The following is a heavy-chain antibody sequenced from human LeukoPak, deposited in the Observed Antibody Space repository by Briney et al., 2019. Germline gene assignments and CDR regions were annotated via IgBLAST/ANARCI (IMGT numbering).Heavy chain of an antibody. J-gene: IGHJ4*02. CDR1: GFTFSSYE. CDR3: AREWLQLRAFDY. CDR2: ISSSGSTI. Sequence: GGSLRLSCAASGFTFSSYEMNWVRQAPGKGLEWVSYISSSGSTIYYADSVKGRITISRDNAKNSLYLQMNSLRAEDTAVYYCAREWLQLRAFDYWGQGTLVTVSS. D-gene: IGHD5-24*01. V-gene: IGHV3-48*03.